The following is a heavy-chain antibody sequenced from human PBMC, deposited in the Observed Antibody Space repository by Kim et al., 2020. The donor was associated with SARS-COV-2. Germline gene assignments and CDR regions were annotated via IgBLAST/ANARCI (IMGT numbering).Heavy chain of an antibody. V-gene: IGHV3-23*01. CDR1: GFTFSSYA. CDR2: ISGSGGST. Sequence: GGSLRLSCAASGFTFSSYAMSWVRQAPGNGLEWVSAISGSGGSTYYADSVKGRFTISRDNSKNTLYLQMNSLRAEDTAVYYCANAERGYSSYWGQGTLVTVSS. J-gene: IGHJ4*02. D-gene: IGHD5-18*01. CDR3: ANAERGYSSY.